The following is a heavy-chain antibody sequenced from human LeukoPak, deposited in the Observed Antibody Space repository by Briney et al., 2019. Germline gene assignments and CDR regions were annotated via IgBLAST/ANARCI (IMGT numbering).Heavy chain of an antibody. J-gene: IGHJ6*04. CDR2: ISSSGSTI. D-gene: IGHD3-10*02. V-gene: IGHV3-48*03. Sequence: GGSLRLSCAASGFTFSRYEMNWVRQAPGKGLEGVSYISSSGSTIYYADSVKGRLTISRDNDKNALYLQMNSLRAEDTAVYYCAELGITMIGGVWGKGTTVTISS. CDR1: GFTFSRYE. CDR3: AELGITMIGGV.